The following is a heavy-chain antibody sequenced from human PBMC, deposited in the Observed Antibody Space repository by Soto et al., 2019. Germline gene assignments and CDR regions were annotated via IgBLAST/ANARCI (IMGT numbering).Heavy chain of an antibody. CDR3: SRGLWVVVPAAITFDI. D-gene: IGHD2-2*01. Sequence: SETLSLTCAVYGGSFSGYYWSWIRQPPGKGLEWIGEINHSGSTNYNPSLKSRVTISVDTSKNQFSLKLSSVTAADTAVYYCSRGLWVVVPAAITFDIWGQGTMVTVSS. CDR2: INHSGST. CDR1: GGSFSGYY. V-gene: IGHV4-34*01. J-gene: IGHJ3*02.